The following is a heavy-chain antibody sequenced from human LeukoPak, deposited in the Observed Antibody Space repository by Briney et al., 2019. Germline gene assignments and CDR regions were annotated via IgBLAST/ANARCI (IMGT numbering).Heavy chain of an antibody. CDR3: ARRIAVAGRYYFDY. CDR2: IYCGDSDT. J-gene: IGHJ4*02. D-gene: IGHD6-19*01. V-gene: IGHV5-51*01. CDR1: GYSFTSYW. Sequence: GESLKISCKGSGYSFTSYWIGWVRQMPGKGLEWMGIIYCGDSDTRYSPSFQGQVTISADKSISTAYLQWSSLKTSDTAMYYCARRIAVAGRYYFDYWGQGTLVTVSS.